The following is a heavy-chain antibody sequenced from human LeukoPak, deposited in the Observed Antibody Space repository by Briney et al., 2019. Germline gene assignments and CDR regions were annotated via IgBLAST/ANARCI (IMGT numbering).Heavy chain of an antibody. D-gene: IGHD1-1*01. CDR2: ISNNGGST. CDR1: AFTFSTYA. V-gene: IGHV3-64*01. CDR3: AKGANWNSPKFFDY. J-gene: IGHJ4*02. Sequence: PGGSLRLSCAASAFTFSTYAMQWVRQAPGKGLEYVSGISNNGGSTYYANSVKGRFTISRDNSKNTLYLQMGSLRAEDTAVYYCAKGANWNSPKFFDYWGQGTLVTVSS.